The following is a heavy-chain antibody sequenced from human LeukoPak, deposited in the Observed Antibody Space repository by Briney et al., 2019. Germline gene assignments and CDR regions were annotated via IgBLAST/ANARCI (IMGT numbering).Heavy chain of an antibody. D-gene: IGHD4-11*01. V-gene: IGHV3-7*01. CDR2: IKQDGSEK. CDR3: ATTTAGFDY. J-gene: IGHJ4*02. CDR1: GGSISSSSYY. Sequence: ETLSLTCTVSGGSISSSSYYWGWVRQAPGKGLEWVANIKQDGSEKYYVDSVKGRFTISRDNAKNSLYLQMNSLRAEDTAVYYCATTTAGFDYWGQGTLVTVSS.